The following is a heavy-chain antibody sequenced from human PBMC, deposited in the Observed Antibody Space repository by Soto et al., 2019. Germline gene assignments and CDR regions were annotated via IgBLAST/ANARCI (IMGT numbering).Heavy chain of an antibody. CDR2: IAYDGSNK. J-gene: IGHJ6*02. Sequence: QVQLVASGGGVVQPGRSLRLSCAASGFTFRSYAMHWVRQAPGKGLECVAVIAYDGSNKFYRDYVRGRFTISRDNSENTLYLQINRLRYEDTAVYYCARGDREDIAVVIGVRPGEYGVDVWGQGTTVTVSS. CDR3: ARGDREDIAVVIGVRPGEYGVDV. D-gene: IGHD2-15*01. V-gene: IGHV3-30-3*01. CDR1: GFTFRSYA.